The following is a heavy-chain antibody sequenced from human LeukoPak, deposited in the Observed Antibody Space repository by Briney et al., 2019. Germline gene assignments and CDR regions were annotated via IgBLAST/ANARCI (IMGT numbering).Heavy chain of an antibody. CDR2: ISYDGSNK. D-gene: IGHD3-22*01. V-gene: IGHV3-30*04. Sequence: GRSLRLSCAASGFTFSSYAMHWVRQAPGKGLEWVAVISYDGSNKYYADSVKGRFTISRDNSKNTLYLQMNSLRAEDTAVYYCARVRYDSTGYYSIFDYWGHGTLVTVSS. CDR1: GFTFSSYA. CDR3: ARVRYDSTGYYSIFDY. J-gene: IGHJ4*01.